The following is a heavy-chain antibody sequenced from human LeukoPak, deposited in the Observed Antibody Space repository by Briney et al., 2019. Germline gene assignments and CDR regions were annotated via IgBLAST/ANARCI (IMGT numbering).Heavy chain of an antibody. CDR3: AGVKTWFGELGGFDY. CDR1: GFTFSSYS. J-gene: IGHJ4*02. V-gene: IGHV3-48*01. Sequence: PGGSLRLSCAASGFTFSSYSMNWVRQAPGKGLEWVSYISSSSSTIYYADSVKGRFTISRDNAKNSLYLQMSSLRAEDTAVYYCAGVKTWFGELGGFDYWGQGTLVTVSS. D-gene: IGHD3-10*01. CDR2: ISSSSSTI.